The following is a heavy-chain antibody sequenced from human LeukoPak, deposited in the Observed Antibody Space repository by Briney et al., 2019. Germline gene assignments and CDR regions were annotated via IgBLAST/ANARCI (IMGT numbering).Heavy chain of an antibody. Sequence: HPGGSLRLSCAASGFSFSDCAMSWVRQAPGRGLEWGSSISGSAGSTYYADSRKGRFTISRDNPKNTLHLEMNSLRAEDTAIYYCTKGMATIRRHIDSWGQGTLVTVSS. J-gene: IGHJ4*02. D-gene: IGHD5-24*01. CDR2: ISGSAGST. V-gene: IGHV3-23*01. CDR3: TKGMATIRRHIDS. CDR1: GFSFSDCA.